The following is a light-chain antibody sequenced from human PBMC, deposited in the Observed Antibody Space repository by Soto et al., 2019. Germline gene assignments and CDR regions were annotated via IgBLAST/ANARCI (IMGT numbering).Light chain of an antibody. CDR3: NSYRGYYTRV. J-gene: IGLJ1*01. Sequence: QPVSVSGSPGQSITISCTGTGSDVGGFDYVSWYQQHPGKAPKLLIYEVSRRPSGVSNRFSGSKSGNTASLTISGLQAEDEADYYCNSYRGYYTRVFGTGTKLTVL. CDR1: GSDVGGFDY. V-gene: IGLV2-14*01. CDR2: EVS.